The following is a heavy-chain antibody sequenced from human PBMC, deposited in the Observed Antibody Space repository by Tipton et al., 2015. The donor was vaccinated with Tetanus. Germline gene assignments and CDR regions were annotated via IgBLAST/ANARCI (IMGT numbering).Heavy chain of an antibody. CDR1: GGLITTGGYP. Sequence: TLPLTCAVSGGLITTGGYPWGWIRQTPGQGLEWIGYIYQTESTYYNPSLRSRLTISINRSKNQFSLKLTSVTAADTAVYYCVRGRGLGAYSYGFEYWGQGTQVTVSS. D-gene: IGHD5-18*01. CDR2: IYQTEST. V-gene: IGHV4-30-2*01. J-gene: IGHJ4*02. CDR3: VRGRGLGAYSYGFEY.